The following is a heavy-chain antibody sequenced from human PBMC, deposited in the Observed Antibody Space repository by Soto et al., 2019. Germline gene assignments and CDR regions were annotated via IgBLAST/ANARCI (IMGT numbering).Heavy chain of an antibody. Sequence: QVKLVESGGGVVQPGRSLRLSCAASGFTFSTYGMHWVRQAPGKGLDWVAVISHEGSRKYYGDSVKGRFTISRDNSKKPLYLQMNSLRPEDTAVYYGSKDRGLLGNYGMEVWGQGATVTVSS. CDR1: GFTFSTYG. J-gene: IGHJ6*02. CDR3: SKDRGLLGNYGMEV. V-gene: IGHV3-30*18. CDR2: ISHEGSRK. D-gene: IGHD3-10*01.